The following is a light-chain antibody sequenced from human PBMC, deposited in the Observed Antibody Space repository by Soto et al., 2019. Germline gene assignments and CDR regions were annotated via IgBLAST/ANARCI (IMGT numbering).Light chain of an antibody. CDR3: QQSYSTRWT. CDR2: AAS. V-gene: IGKV1-39*01. CDR1: QSISSY. J-gene: IGKJ1*01. Sequence: DIQMTQSPSSLSASVGDRVTITCRASQSISSYLNWYQQKPGQAPKLLIYAASSLQSGVPSRFSGSGSGTEFTLTISSLQSEDFATYYCQQSYSTRWTFGQGTKLEIK.